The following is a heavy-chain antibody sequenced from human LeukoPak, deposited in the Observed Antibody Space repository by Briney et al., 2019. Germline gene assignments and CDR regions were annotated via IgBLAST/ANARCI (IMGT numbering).Heavy chain of an antibody. CDR2: INPNSGAT. V-gene: IGHV1-2*02. Sequence: GASVKVSCKGSGYIFTGHLIHWVRRAPGQGLEWMGWINPNSGATTYAQKFKGRVTMTRDTSTSTAYMELSGLRSDDTAIYFCERDERRGYSGYDPYYMDVWGKGTTLTVSS. J-gene: IGHJ6*03. D-gene: IGHD5-12*01. CDR1: GYIFTGHL. CDR3: ERDERRGYSGYDPYYMDV.